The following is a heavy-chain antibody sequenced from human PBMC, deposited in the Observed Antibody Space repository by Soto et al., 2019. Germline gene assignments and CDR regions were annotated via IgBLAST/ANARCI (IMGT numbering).Heavy chain of an antibody. V-gene: IGHV3-23*01. Sequence: GGSLRLSGAASGFIFENFAMSWVRQAPGKGLEWISSISGSGFKKYYADSVKGRFTISRDNSKSTVYLELNNLSAEDTAVYHCAKNQGVALGPIDSVGWYDPWGQGSVVTISS. CDR3: AKNQGVALGPIDSVGWYDP. CDR2: ISGSGFKK. J-gene: IGHJ5*02. CDR1: GFIFENFA. D-gene: IGHD1-26*01.